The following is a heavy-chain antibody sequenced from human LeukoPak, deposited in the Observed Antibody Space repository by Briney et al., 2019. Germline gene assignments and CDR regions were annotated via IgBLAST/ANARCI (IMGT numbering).Heavy chain of an antibody. D-gene: IGHD3-10*01. V-gene: IGHV4-34*01. CDR2: INHSGST. Sequence: PSETLSLTCAVYGGSFSGYYWSWIRQPPGKGLGWIGEINHSGSTNYNPSLKSRVTISVDTSKNQYSLKLSSVTAADTAVYYCASRRGSFDAFDIWGQGTMVTVSS. CDR3: ASRRGSFDAFDI. CDR1: GGSFSGYY. J-gene: IGHJ3*02.